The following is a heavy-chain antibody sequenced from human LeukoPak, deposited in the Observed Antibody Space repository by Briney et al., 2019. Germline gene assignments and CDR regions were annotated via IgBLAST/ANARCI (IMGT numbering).Heavy chain of an antibody. Sequence: GESLKISFQGSTDTFTTYWIGWVRQMSGRGLGWMGIIFPLDSDTRYSPSFQGHVTISVDKSINTAYLQWSSLKASDTAVYYCARQKGSGSQMDWGQGTLVTVSS. V-gene: IGHV5-51*01. CDR3: ARQKGSGSQMD. D-gene: IGHD3-10*01. CDR1: TDTFTTYW. CDR2: IFPLDSDT. J-gene: IGHJ4*02.